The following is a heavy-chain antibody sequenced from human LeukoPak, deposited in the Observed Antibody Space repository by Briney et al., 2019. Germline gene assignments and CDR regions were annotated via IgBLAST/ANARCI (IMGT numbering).Heavy chain of an antibody. J-gene: IGHJ3*02. V-gene: IGHV1-2*02. CDR2: INPNSGGT. D-gene: IGHD3-22*01. CDR3: ASGFMGYDRSGYYDDAFDI. CDR1: GYTFSGDY. Sequence: VASVKVSCKASGYTFSGDYMHWVRQAPGQGLEWMGWINPNSGGTNYAQKFQGRVAMTRDTSISTAYMELSRLRSDDTAVYYCASGFMGYDRSGYYDDAFDIWGQGTTVTVSS.